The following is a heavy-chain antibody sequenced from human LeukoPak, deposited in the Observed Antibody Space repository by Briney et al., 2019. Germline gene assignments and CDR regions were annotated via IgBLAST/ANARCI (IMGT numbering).Heavy chain of an antibody. D-gene: IGHD3-22*01. J-gene: IGHJ4*02. CDR3: AREVPLEGTMIVVVIFDY. V-gene: IGHV1-2*02. CDR1: GYTFTGYY. CDR2: INPNSGGT. Sequence: ASVKVPCKASGYTFTGYYMHWVRQAPGQGLEWMGWINPNSGGTNYAQKFQGRVTMTRDTSISTAYMELSRLRSDDTAVYYCAREVPLEGTMIVVVIFDYWGQGTLVTVSS.